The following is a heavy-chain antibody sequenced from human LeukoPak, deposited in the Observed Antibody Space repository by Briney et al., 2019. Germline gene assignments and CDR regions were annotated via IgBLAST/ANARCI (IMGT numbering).Heavy chain of an antibody. J-gene: IGHJ4*02. CDR3: ARERSSGWASDFFDY. D-gene: IGHD6-25*01. CDR2: ISRDGANT. V-gene: IGHV3-43*02. CDR1: GFTFDDYA. Sequence: GGSLRLSCAASGFTFDDYAMHWVRQAPGKGLEWVSLISRDGANTYYADSVKGRFTISRDNSKNSLYLQMNSLRAGDTALYYCARERSSGWASDFFDYWGQGTLVTVSS.